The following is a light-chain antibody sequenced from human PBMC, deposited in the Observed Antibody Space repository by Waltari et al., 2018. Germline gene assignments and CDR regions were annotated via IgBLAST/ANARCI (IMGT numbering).Light chain of an antibody. J-gene: IGKJ3*01. CDR1: QGISSY. CDR2: AAS. V-gene: IGKV1-9*01. Sequence: DIQLTQSPSFLSAPVGDRVTITCRASQGISSYLAWYQQKPGKAPKLLIYAASTLQSGVPSRFSGSGSGTEFTLTISSLQPEDFATYYCQQLNSYPPKFTFGPGTKEDIK. CDR3: QQLNSYPPKFT.